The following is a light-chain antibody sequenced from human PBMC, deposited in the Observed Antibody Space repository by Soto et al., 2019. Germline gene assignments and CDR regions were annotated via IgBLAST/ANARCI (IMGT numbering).Light chain of an antibody. CDR2: DVS. CDR1: SSDLGGYNY. J-gene: IGLJ1*01. CDR3: SSYTSSSTLVV. V-gene: IGLV2-14*01. Sequence: SVLTQPASVSWSPGQSITISCTGTSSDLGGYNYVSWYQQHPGKAPKLMIYDVSNRPSGVSNRFAGSKSGNTASLTISGLQAEDEADYYCSSYTSSSTLVVFGTGTKVTVL.